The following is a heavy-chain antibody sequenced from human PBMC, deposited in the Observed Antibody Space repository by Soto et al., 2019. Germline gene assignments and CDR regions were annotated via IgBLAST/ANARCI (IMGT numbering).Heavy chain of an antibody. CDR3: AGQTFTIAAASYGRSNWFDP. D-gene: IGHD6-25*01. V-gene: IGHV4-39*01. CDR2: IYFTGNT. J-gene: IGHJ5*02. CDR1: GGSITSSSHF. Sequence: SETLSLTCTASGGSITSSSHFWGWVRQPPGRGLEWIGTIYFTGNTYYTPSLKSRLTMSIDTSKNEFSLRLNSVTAADTAVYYCAGQTFTIAAASYGRSNWFDPWGPGTLVTVSS.